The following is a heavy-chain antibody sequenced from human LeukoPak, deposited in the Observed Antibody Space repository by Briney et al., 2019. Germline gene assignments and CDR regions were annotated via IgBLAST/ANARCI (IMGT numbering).Heavy chain of an antibody. CDR3: ARTSSAVNTKGLDS. CDR2: VYSGGST. D-gene: IGHD6-13*01. J-gene: IGHJ4*02. V-gene: IGHV3-53*01. Sequence: PGGSLRLSCAASGFAVSSNYMTWVRQAPGKGLEWASVVYSGGSTEYADSVKGRFTISRDNSKNTLYLQMNSLRAEDTAVYYCARTSSAVNTKGLDSWGQGTLVTVSS. CDR1: GFAVSSNY.